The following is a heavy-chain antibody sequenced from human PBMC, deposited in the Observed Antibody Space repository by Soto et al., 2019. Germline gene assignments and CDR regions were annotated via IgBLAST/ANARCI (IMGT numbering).Heavy chain of an antibody. Sequence: EVQLVESGGGLVQPGGSLRLSCAASGLTVSSNHMSWVRQAPGKGLEWVSIMYSGGSIYYADSVKGGFTISRDNSTNTLYLQRSSLRAEDTAVYYCAGGKTVPGLVDYWGQGTVVTVSS. V-gene: IGHV3-66*01. CDR1: GLTVSSNH. D-gene: IGHD4-4*01. CDR2: MYSGGSI. J-gene: IGHJ4*02. CDR3: AGGKTVPGLVDY.